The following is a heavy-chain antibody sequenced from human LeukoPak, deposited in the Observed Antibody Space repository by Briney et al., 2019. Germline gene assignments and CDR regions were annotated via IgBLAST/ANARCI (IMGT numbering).Heavy chain of an antibody. Sequence: GGALRHSCSASGFTFSSYAMHWVRQAPGKGLECVSAISSNGGSTYYADSVKGRFTISRDNSKNTLYLQMSSLRAEDTAVYYCVTGYRTSGVHFDLWGRGTLVTVSS. CDR3: VTGYRTSGVHFDL. J-gene: IGHJ2*01. CDR2: ISSNGGST. D-gene: IGHD1-1*01. CDR1: GFTFSSYA. V-gene: IGHV3-64D*06.